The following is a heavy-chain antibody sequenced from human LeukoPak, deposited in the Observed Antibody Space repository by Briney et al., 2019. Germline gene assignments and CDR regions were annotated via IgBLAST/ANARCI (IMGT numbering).Heavy chain of an antibody. J-gene: IGHJ5*02. D-gene: IGHD3-22*01. V-gene: IGHV4-4*07. CDR2: IYSSGST. CDR1: GGSISSYY. Sequence: SETLSLTCTVSGGSISSYYWVWIRQPAGKRLEWIGRIYSSGSTNYNPSLKSRVTMSVDTSKNQFSLKLNSVTAADTAMYYCARERTYYYDNTGNPGWDWFDPWGQGTLVTVSS. CDR3: ARERTYYYDNTGNPGWDWFDP.